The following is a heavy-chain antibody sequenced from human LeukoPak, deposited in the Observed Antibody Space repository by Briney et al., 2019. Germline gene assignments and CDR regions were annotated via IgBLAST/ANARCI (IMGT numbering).Heavy chain of an antibody. CDR2: INTNTGNP. V-gene: IGHV7-4-1*02. CDR1: GYTFTSYA. J-gene: IGHJ6*03. Sequence: GASVKVSCKASGYTFTSYAMNWVRQAPGQGLEWMGWINTNTGNPTYAQGFTGRFVFSLDTSVSTAYLQISSLRAEDTAVYYCAREGRRYSSSSGLYYMDVWGKGTTVTVSS. D-gene: IGHD6-6*01. CDR3: AREGRRYSSSSGLYYMDV.